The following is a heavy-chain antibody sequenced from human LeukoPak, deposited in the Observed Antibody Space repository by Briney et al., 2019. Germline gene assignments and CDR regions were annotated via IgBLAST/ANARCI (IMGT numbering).Heavy chain of an antibody. CDR2: IWYNGSNK. Sequence: GGSLRLACAASGFTFSSFCMHGVRQAPGKGLEWVADIWYNGSNKYYAESVKGRFTISRDNSKNTLYLQMNSLRAEDTAVYYCSRGGYGDYNNWFDPWGQGTLVTVSS. D-gene: IGHD4-17*01. CDR3: SRGGYGDYNNWFDP. CDR1: GFTFSSFC. V-gene: IGHV3-33*01. J-gene: IGHJ5*02.